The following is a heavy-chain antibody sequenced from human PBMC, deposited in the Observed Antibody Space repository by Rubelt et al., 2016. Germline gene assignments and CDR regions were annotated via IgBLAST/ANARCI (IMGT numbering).Heavy chain of an antibody. CDR1: GLTFSIYA. D-gene: IGHD4-17*01. CDR3: AKDRWTDYGDYGGGGSFDY. J-gene: IGHJ4*02. V-gene: IGHV3-23*01. Sequence: GGSLRLSCAASGLTFSIYAMNWVRQAPGKGLEWVSVVSGSGGITYYADSVRGRFPLSRDNFKNTLYLQMTHLRAEDTSVFYCAKDRWTDYGDYGGGGSFDYWGQGTLVTVSS. CDR2: VSGSGGIT.